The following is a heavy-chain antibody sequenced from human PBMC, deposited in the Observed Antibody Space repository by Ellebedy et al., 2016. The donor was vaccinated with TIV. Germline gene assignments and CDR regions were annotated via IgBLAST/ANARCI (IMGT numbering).Heavy chain of an antibody. CDR2: IYSGGST. Sequence: GESLKISCAASGFTVSNNYMSWVRQAPGKGLEWVSIIYSGGSTYYADTLKGRLTISRENSKNTLYLQMNSLRAEDPAVYYCARGFSARNCSSASCYQSYYYYGMDVWGQGTTVTVSS. V-gene: IGHV3-66*01. J-gene: IGHJ6*02. D-gene: IGHD2-2*01. CDR1: GFTVSNNY. CDR3: ARGFSARNCSSASCYQSYYYYGMDV.